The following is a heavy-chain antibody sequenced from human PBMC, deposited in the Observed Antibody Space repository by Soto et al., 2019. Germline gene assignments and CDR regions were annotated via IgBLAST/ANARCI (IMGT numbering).Heavy chain of an antibody. CDR2: IGTSSSYI. CDR3: ARAPLRYFDWLLSPFDY. J-gene: IGHJ4*02. D-gene: IGHD3-9*01. Sequence: GGSLRLSCAASGFTFSSYSMNWVRQAPGKGLEWVSSIGTSSSYIYYAESVKGRFTISRDNAKNSLYLQMNSLRVEDMAVYYCARAPLRYFDWLLSPFDYWGQGTLVTVSS. V-gene: IGHV3-21*01. CDR1: GFTFSSYS.